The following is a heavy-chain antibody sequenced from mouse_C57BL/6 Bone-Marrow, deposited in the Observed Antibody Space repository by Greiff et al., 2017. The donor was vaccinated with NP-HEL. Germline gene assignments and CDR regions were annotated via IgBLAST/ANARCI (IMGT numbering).Heavy chain of an antibody. V-gene: IGHV2-2*01. CDR1: GFSLTSYG. CDR3: ATLRYYFDY. Sequence: VKLVESGPGLVQPSQSLSITCTVSGFSLTSYGVHWVRQSPGKGLEWLGVIWSGGSTDYNAAFISRLSISKDNSKSQVFFKMNSLQADDTAIYYCATLRYYFDYWGQGTTLTVSS. CDR2: IWSGGST. J-gene: IGHJ2*01. D-gene: IGHD1-1*01.